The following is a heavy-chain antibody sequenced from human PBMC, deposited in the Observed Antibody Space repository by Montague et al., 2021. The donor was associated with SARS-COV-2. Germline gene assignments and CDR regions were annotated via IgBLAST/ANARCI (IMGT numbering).Heavy chain of an antibody. CDR3: ARGQVTIFGVLIMLPAAGALDI. V-gene: IGHV4-34*01. D-gene: IGHD3-3*01. CDR2: VNHSGST. J-gene: IGHJ3*02. CDR1: GGSFSGYY. Sequence: ETLSLTCAVYGGSFSGYYWSWLRQPPGKGLEWIGEVNHSGSTNYNPSLKSRVTISVDTSKNQFSLKMNSVSAADTAVYYCARGQVTIFGVLIMLPAAGALDIWGRGTMVSVSS.